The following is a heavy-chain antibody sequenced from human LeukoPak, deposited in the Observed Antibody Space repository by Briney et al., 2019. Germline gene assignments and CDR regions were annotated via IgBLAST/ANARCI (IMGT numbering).Heavy chain of an antibody. V-gene: IGHV3-72*01. D-gene: IGHD1-26*01. CDR2: SRNEANSYTT. J-gene: IGHJ3*02. Sequence: PGGSLRLSCAASGFTFSDHYMDWVRQAPGKGLEWVGRSRNEANSYTTEYAASVKGRFTISRDDSKNSLYLQMNSLKTEDTAVYYCTIAVVGAGNDIWGQGTMVTVSS. CDR1: GFTFSDHY. CDR3: TIAVVGAGNDI.